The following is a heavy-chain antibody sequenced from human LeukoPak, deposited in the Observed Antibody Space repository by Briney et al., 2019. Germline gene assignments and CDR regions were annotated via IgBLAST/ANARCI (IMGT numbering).Heavy chain of an antibody. CDR2: ISGSGGSI. D-gene: IGHD2-21*02. J-gene: IGHJ4*02. Sequence: GGSLRLSCAASGFTFSSYAMSWVRQAPGKGLEWVSAISGSGGSIYYADSVKGRFTISRDNSKNTLYLQMNSLRAEDTAVYYCAKAPLCGGDCYSVDRLDYWGQGTPVTVSS. CDR3: AKAPLCGGDCYSVDRLDY. V-gene: IGHV3-23*01. CDR1: GFTFSSYA.